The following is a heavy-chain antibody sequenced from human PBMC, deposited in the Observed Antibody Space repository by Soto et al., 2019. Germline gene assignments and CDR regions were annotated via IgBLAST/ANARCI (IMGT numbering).Heavy chain of an antibody. CDR3: ARDLGAAAPENWFDP. CDR1: GYTFTSFG. J-gene: IGHJ5*02. D-gene: IGHD2-15*01. CDR2: ISAYNGNT. V-gene: IGHV1-18*01. Sequence: GASGKVSCKASGYTFTSFGISWVRQAPGQGLEWMGWISAYNGNTDYAQKLQGRVTMTTDTSTSTAYMELRSLRSDDTGLYYCARDLGAAAPENWFDPWGQGTLVTVSS.